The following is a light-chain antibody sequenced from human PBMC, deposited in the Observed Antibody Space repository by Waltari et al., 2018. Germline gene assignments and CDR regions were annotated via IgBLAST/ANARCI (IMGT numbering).Light chain of an antibody. CDR3: SSYTSSSTLL. CDR1: SRDVGGYNY. V-gene: IGLV2-14*01. CDR2: DVS. Sequence: SALTQPASVSGSPGPSMTISCTGTSRDVGGYNYVSWYQQHPGKAPKLMIYDVSKRPSGVSNRFSGSKSGNTASLTISGLQAEDEADYYCSSYTSSSTLLFGGGTKLTVL. J-gene: IGLJ2*01.